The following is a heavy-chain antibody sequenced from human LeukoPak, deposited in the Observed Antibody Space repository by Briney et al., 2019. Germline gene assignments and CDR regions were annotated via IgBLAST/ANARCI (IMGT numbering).Heavy chain of an antibody. CDR1: GFTVSSNY. CDR3: ARDSRGSSGWYSFDY. J-gene: IGHJ4*02. Sequence: GGSLRLSCAASGFTVSSNYMNWVRQAPGKGLEWVSVIYSGGSTYYADSVKGRFTISRDNSKDTLYLQMNSLRAEDTAVYYCARDSRGSSGWYSFDYWGQGTLVTVSS. V-gene: IGHV3-53*01. CDR2: IYSGGST. D-gene: IGHD6-19*01.